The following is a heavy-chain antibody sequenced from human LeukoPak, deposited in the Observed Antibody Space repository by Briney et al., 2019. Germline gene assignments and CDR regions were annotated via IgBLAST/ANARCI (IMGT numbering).Heavy chain of an antibody. CDR3: ARSWARSGYYGAYYFDY. Sequence: GRSLRLSCAASGFTFSDYAMHWVRQAPGKGLEWVALISYDGSNKYYADSVKGRFTISTDNSKNTLYLQMNTLRAEDTAVYYCARSWARSGYYGAYYFDYWGQGTLVTVSS. D-gene: IGHD3-22*01. CDR1: GFTFSDYA. V-gene: IGHV3-30-3*01. J-gene: IGHJ4*02. CDR2: ISYDGSNK.